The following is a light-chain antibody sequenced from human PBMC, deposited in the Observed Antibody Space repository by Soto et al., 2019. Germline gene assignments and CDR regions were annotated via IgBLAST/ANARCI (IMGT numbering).Light chain of an antibody. CDR3: AAWDDSLSGTGV. CDR1: SSNIGSNY. Sequence: QAVVTQPPSASGTPGQRVTISCSGSSSNIGSNYVYWYQQLPGTAPKLLIYRNNQRPSGVPDRFSGSKSGTSASLAISGLRSEYEADYYCAAWDDSLSGTGVFGGGTKLTVL. V-gene: IGLV1-47*01. J-gene: IGLJ3*02. CDR2: RNN.